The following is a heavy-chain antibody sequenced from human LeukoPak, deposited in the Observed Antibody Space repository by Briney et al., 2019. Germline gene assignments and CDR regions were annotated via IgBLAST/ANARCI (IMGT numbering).Heavy chain of an antibody. Sequence: GRSLRLSCAASGSTFSSYAMHWVRQAPGKGLEWVAVISYDGSNKYYADSVKGRFTISRDNSKNTLYLQMNSLRAEDTAVYYCARDRRELELLYYYYYMDVWGKGTTVTVSS. CDR1: GSTFSSYA. CDR3: ARDRRELELLYYYYYMDV. CDR2: ISYDGSNK. V-gene: IGHV3-30*01. J-gene: IGHJ6*03. D-gene: IGHD1-7*01.